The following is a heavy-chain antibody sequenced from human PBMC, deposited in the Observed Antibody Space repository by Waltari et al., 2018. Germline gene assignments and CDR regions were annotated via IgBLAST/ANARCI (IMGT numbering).Heavy chain of an antibody. CDR3: ARDFRIAARRYYYYYGMDV. J-gene: IGHJ6*02. CDR1: GYTFTGYY. V-gene: IGHV1-2*04. CDR2: INPNSGGT. Sequence: QVQLVQSGAEVKKPGASVKVSCKASGYTFTGYYMHWVRQAPGQGLEWMGWINPNSGGTNYAQKFQGWVTMTRDTSISTAYMELSRLRSDDTAVYYCARDFRIAARRYYYYYGMDVWGQGTTVTVSS. D-gene: IGHD6-6*01.